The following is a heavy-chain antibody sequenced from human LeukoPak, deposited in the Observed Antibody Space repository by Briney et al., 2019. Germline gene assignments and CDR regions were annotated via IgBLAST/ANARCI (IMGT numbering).Heavy chain of an antibody. CDR3: ARGGYCSSTSCYHDAFDI. CDR2: IRYDGSNK. D-gene: IGHD2-2*01. J-gene: IGHJ3*02. Sequence: PGGSLRLSCAASGFTVSSNYMSWVRQAPGKGLEWVAFIRYDGSNKYYADSVKGRFTISRDNSKNTLYLQMNSLRAEDTAVYYCARGGYCSSTSCYHDAFDIWGQGTMVTVSS. V-gene: IGHV3-30*02. CDR1: GFTVSSNY.